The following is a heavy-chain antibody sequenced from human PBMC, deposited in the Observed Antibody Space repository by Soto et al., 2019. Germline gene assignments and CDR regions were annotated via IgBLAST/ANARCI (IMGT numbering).Heavy chain of an antibody. Sequence: VQLLDSGGGLVQPGGSLRLSCAASGLTFSNYAMTWVRQGPGKGLEWVSGISGGGGRSYYADSVKGRFTISRDNSKSTLYLQMNSLRAEDTDVYYCAKAYFVWSSEQPYYFDYWGQGTLVTVSS. D-gene: IGHD3-16*01. V-gene: IGHV3-23*01. CDR2: ISGGGGRS. J-gene: IGHJ4*02. CDR3: AKAYFVWSSEQPYYFDY. CDR1: GLTFSNYA.